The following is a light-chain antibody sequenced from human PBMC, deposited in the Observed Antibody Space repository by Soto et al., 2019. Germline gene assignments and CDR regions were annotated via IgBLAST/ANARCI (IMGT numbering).Light chain of an antibody. J-gene: IGLJ2*01. CDR2: HNN. V-gene: IGLV1-40*01. CDR3: QSFDITLGGPI. Sequence: QAVVTQPPSVSGAPGQRVTISCTGNSSNIGASYDVHWCQHLPGRAPKLFIYHNNIRPSGVPDRFSGSKSGTSASLAITGLQAEDEADYFCQSFDITLGGPIFGGGTKLTVL. CDR1: SSNIGASYD.